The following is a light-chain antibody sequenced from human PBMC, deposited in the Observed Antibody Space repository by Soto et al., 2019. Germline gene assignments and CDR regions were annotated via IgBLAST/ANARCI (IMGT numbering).Light chain of an antibody. J-gene: IGLJ1*01. CDR1: SSDVGNNNY. Sequence: QSALTQPASVSGSPGQSITISCTGTSSDVGNNNYVSWYQHNPGRAPKVMICDVTNRPSGVSNRFSGSKSGNTASLTISGLQAEDEADYYCSSFTGSSYAFGTGTKFTVL. CDR2: DVT. CDR3: SSFTGSSYA. V-gene: IGLV2-14*03.